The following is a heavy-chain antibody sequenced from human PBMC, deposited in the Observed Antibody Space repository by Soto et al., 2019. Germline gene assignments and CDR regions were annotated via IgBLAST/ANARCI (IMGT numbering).Heavy chain of an antibody. CDR2: IYYSGST. CDR1: GGSISSGDYY. CDR3: ARHAGGGGFDY. V-gene: IGHV4-30-4*01. J-gene: IGHJ4*02. Sequence: QVQLQESGPGLVKPSQTLSLTCTVSGGSISSGDYYWSWIRQPPGKGLEWIGYIYYSGSTNYNPSLKSLVTISIDTSKNQFSLKLSSVTAADTAVYYCARHAGGGGFDYWGQGTLVTVSS. D-gene: IGHD3-10*01.